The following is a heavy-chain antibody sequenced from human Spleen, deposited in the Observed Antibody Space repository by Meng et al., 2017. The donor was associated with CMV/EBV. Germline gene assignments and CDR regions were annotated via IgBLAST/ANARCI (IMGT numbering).Heavy chain of an antibody. J-gene: IGHJ4*02. CDR3: AGDRGSIVVPGTPFSDY. D-gene: IGHD6-19*01. Sequence: GESLKISCAASGFTFSNYWMSWVRQAPGKGLEWVANIKQDGSEKNYVDSVKGRFTISRDNAKTSLYLQMNSLRAADTAVYYCAGDRGSIVVPGTPFSDYWGQGSLVTVSS. CDR1: GFTFSNYW. V-gene: IGHV3-7*01. CDR2: IKQDGSEK.